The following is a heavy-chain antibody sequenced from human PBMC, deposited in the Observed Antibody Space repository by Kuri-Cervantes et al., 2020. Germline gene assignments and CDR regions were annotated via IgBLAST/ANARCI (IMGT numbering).Heavy chain of an antibody. V-gene: IGHV4-59*12. D-gene: IGHD7-27*01. CDR3: AREPNWGSGY. J-gene: IGHJ4*02. CDR1: GGSISSYY. Sequence: GSLRLSCTVSGGSISSYYWSWIRQPPGKGLEWIGYIYYSGSTNYNPSLKIRVTISVDTTKNKFSLKLSSVTAADTAVYYCAREPNWGSGYWGQGTLVTVSS. CDR2: IYYSGST.